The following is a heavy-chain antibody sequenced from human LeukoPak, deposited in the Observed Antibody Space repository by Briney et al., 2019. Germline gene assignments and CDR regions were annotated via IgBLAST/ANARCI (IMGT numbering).Heavy chain of an antibody. CDR3: AISSSGYSLFDY. D-gene: IGHD3-22*01. V-gene: IGHV1-69*13. CDR2: IIPIFGTA. J-gene: IGHJ4*02. Sequence: GASVKVSCKASGGTFSSYAISWVRQAPGQGLEWMRGIIPIFGTANYAQKFQGRVTITADESTSTAYMELSSLRSEDTAVYYCAISSSGYSLFDYWGQGTLVTVSS. CDR1: GGTFSSYA.